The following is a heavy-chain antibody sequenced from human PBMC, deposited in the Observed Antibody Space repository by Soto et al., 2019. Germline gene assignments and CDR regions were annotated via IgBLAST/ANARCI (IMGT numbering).Heavy chain of an antibody. J-gene: IGHJ6*02. Sequence: QVQLVQSGAEVKKPGASVKVSCKASGYTFTSYYMHWVRQAPGQGLEWMGIINPSGGSTSYAQKFQGRVXXNXDXXTSTVYMELSSLRSEDTAVYYCARSIAARMDGMDVWGQGTTVTVSS. CDR3: ARSIAARMDGMDV. CDR2: INPSGGST. CDR1: GYTFTSYY. V-gene: IGHV1-46*01. D-gene: IGHD6-25*01.